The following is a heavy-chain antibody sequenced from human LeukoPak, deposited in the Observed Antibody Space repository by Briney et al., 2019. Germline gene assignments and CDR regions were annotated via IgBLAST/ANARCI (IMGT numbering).Heavy chain of an antibody. J-gene: IGHJ4*02. V-gene: IGHV4-4*07. D-gene: IGHD3-3*01. CDR2: IYSSGGT. CDR1: GGSISSHY. CDR3: ARDDFWSGYSFHY. Sequence: SETLSLTCTVSGGSISSHYWSWIRQPAGKGLEWIGRIYSSGGTEYNTSLNLKSRVTMSVDTSKNQFSLKLSSVTAADTAVYCARDDFWSGYSFHYWGQGTLVTVSS.